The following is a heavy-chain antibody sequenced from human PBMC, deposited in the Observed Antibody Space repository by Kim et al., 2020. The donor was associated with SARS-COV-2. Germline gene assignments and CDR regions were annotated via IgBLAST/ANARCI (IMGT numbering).Heavy chain of an antibody. Sequence: GGSLRLSCAASGFTFSSYAMSWVRQAPGKGLEWVSAISGSGGSTYYADSVKGRFTISRDNSKNTLYLQMNSLRAEDTAVYYCANSVTGIAVAGTKGYFQHWGQGTLVTVSS. J-gene: IGHJ1*01. V-gene: IGHV3-23*01. CDR2: ISGSGGST. CDR1: GFTFSSYA. CDR3: ANSVTGIAVAGTKGYFQH. D-gene: IGHD6-19*01.